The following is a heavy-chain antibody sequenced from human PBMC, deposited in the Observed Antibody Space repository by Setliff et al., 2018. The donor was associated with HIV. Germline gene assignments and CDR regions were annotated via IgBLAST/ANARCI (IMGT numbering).Heavy chain of an antibody. CDR1: GGTFRTYG. V-gene: IGHV1-2*06. CDR3: ARVSSFNKIIREAFDI. CDR2: INPNRGDT. Sequence: ASVKVSCKASGGTFRTYGVSWVRQAPGQGLEWMGQINPNRGDTKSHHKFADRLIMSRDTSLTTLYMELTSLRSDDTAVYYCARVSSFNKIIREAFDIWGQGTLVTVSS. J-gene: IGHJ3*02. D-gene: IGHD3-10*01.